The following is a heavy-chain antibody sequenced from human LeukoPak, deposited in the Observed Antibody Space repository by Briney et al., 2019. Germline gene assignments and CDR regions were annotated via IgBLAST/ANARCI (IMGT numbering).Heavy chain of an antibody. J-gene: IGHJ4*02. V-gene: IGHV3-53*01. CDR2: IYSGGST. CDR3: AREAAAGDWGYFDY. CDR1: GFTVSSNY. D-gene: IGHD3/OR15-3a*01. Sequence: GGSLRLSCAASGFTVSSNYMSWVRQAPGKGLEWVSVIYSGGSTYYADSVKGRFTISRDNSKNTLYLQMNSLRAEDTAVYYCAREAAAGDWGYFDYWGQGTLVTVSS.